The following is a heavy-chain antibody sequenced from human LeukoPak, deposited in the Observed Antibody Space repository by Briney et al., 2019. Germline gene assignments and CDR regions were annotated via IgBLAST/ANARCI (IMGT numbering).Heavy chain of an antibody. J-gene: IGHJ3*02. V-gene: IGHV3-33*08. CDR2: IRYDGSNK. CDR3: ARAKYYYGSGSYYSDRAFDI. CDR1: GFTFSSYG. D-gene: IGHD3-10*01. Sequence: PGRSLRLSCAASGFTFSSYGMHWVRQAPGKGLEWVAFIRYDGSNKYYADSVKGRFTISRDNAKNSLYLQMNSLRAEDTAVYYCARAKYYYGSGSYYSDRAFDIWGQGTMVTVSS.